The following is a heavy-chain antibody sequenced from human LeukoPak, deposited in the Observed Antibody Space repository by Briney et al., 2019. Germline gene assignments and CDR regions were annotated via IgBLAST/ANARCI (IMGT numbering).Heavy chain of an antibody. CDR1: GGTFSSYA. D-gene: IGHD3-22*01. CDR2: IIPILGIA. CDR3: ARSGFEGGYQGDYFDY. Sequence: ASVKVSCKASGGTFSSYAISWVRQAPGQGLEWMGRIIPILGIANYAQKFQGRVTITADKSTSTAYMELSSLRSEDTAVYYCARSGFEGGYQGDYFDYWGQGTLVTVSS. J-gene: IGHJ4*02. V-gene: IGHV1-69*04.